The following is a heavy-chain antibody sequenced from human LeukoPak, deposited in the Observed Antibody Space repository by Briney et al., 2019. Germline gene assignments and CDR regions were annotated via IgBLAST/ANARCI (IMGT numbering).Heavy chain of an antibody. J-gene: IGHJ4*02. CDR1: GFTFSSYA. CDR2: ISGSGGST. V-gene: IGHV3-23*01. CDR3: ARVASPRVLGYYFDY. Sequence: GGSLRLSCAASGFTFSSYAMSWVRQAPGKGLEWVSAISGSGGSTYYADSVKGRFTISRDNSKNTLYLQMNSLRAEDTAVYYCARVASPRVLGYYFDYWGQGTLVTVSS. D-gene: IGHD2/OR15-2a*01.